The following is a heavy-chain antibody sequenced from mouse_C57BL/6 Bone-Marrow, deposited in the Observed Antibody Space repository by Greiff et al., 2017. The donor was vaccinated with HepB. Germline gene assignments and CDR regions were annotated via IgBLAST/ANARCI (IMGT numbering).Heavy chain of an antibody. Sequence: LVESGAELVKPGASVKISCKASGYAFSSYWMNWVKQRPGKGLEWIGQIYPGDGDTNYNGKFKGKATLTADKSSSTAYMQLSSLTSEDSAVYFCAIYSNSWFAYWGQGTLVTVSA. D-gene: IGHD2-5*01. J-gene: IGHJ3*01. V-gene: IGHV1-80*01. CDR3: AIYSNSWFAY. CDR1: GYAFSSYW. CDR2: IYPGDGDT.